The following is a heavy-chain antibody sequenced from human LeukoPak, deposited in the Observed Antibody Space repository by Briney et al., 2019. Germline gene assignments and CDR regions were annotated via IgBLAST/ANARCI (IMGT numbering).Heavy chain of an antibody. Sequence: SETLSLTCTVSGGSISSSSYYWGWIRQPPGKGLEWIGSIYYSGSTYYNPSLKSRVTISVDTSKNQFSLKLSSVTAADTAVYYCARHLTPPPGDSYGYLVGSFDPWGQGTLVTVS. CDR2: IYYSGST. CDR3: ARHLTPPPGDSYGYLVGSFDP. CDR1: GGSISSSSYY. J-gene: IGHJ5*02. V-gene: IGHV4-39*01. D-gene: IGHD5-18*01.